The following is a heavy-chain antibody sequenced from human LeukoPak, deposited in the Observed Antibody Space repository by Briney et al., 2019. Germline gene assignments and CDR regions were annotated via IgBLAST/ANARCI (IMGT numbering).Heavy chain of an antibody. CDR3: ARRPTTVTMDWFDP. CDR1: GGSINSFY. CDR2: IYSSGST. D-gene: IGHD4-11*01. J-gene: IGHJ5*02. V-gene: IGHV4-4*07. Sequence: SETLSLTCTVSGGSINSFYWTWIRQPAGKGLEWIGRIYSSGSTNFNPSLKSRVTMSVDTSKNQFSLKLSSVTAADTAVYYCARRPTTVTMDWFDPWGQGTLVTVSS.